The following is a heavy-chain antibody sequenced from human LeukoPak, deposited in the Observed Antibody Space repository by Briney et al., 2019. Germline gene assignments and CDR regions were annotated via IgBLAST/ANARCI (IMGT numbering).Heavy chain of an antibody. CDR3: ARWEGDSSAYPGAFDI. CDR2: IYPGDSDT. V-gene: IGHV5-51*01. Sequence: GESLKICCKGSGYSFTSYWIGWVRQMPGKGLEWMGIIYPGDSDTRYSPSFQGQVTISADKSISTAYLQWSSLKASDTAMYYCARWEGDSSAYPGAFDIWGQGTMVTVSS. D-gene: IGHD3-22*01. CDR1: GYSFTSYW. J-gene: IGHJ3*02.